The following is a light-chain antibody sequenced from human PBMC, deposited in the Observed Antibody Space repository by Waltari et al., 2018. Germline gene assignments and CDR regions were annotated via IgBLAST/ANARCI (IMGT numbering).Light chain of an antibody. Sequence: FMLTQPHSVSESPGKTVTISCTRSSGNIATNHVQWYQQRPGSAPTKVSYEDNPRPSGVPDRFSGSIDSSSNSASLIISGLKAEDEADYYCQSFDSSHVVFGGGTKLTVL. J-gene: IGLJ2*01. CDR1: SGNIATNH. V-gene: IGLV6-57*03. CDR2: EDN. CDR3: QSFDSSHVV.